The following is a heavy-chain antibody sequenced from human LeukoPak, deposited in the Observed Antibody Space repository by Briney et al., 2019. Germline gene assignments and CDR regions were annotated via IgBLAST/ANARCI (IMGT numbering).Heavy chain of an antibody. D-gene: IGHD2-2*01. CDR1: GGSFSGYY. CDR3: ARVVWVRFDP. CDR2: INHSGST. V-gene: IGHV4-34*01. Sequence: SETLSLTCAVYGGSFSGYYWSWIRQPPGKGLEWIGEINHSGSTNYNPSLKSRVTISVHTSKNQFSLKLSSVTAADTAVYYCARVVWVRFDPWGQGTLVTVSS. J-gene: IGHJ5*02.